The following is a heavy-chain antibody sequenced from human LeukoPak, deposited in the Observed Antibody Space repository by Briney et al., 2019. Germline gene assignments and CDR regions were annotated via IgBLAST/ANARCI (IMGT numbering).Heavy chain of an antibody. CDR3: ATGVHGIAAAGDYYFDY. D-gene: IGHD6-13*01. J-gene: IGHJ4*02. CDR1: GGSISSSSYY. CDR2: MYYRGNT. V-gene: IGHV4-61*01. Sequence: PSETLSLTCTVSGGSISSSSYYWSWIRQPPGKGLEWIGYMYYRGNTNYDPSLKSRVTISIDTPNNQFSLKLSSVTAAGTAVYYCATGVHGIAAAGDYYFDYWGQGTLVTVSS.